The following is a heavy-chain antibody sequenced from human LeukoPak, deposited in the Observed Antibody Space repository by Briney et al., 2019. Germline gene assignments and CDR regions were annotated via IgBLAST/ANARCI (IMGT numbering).Heavy chain of an antibody. CDR3: ARASSLWFAFDI. D-gene: IGHD3-10*01. CDR1: GGTFSSYA. V-gene: IGHV1-69*04. CDR2: IIPILGIA. Sequence: SVKVSCKASGGTFSSYAISWVRQAPGQGLEWMGRIIPILGIANYAQKFQGRVTITADKSTSTAYMELSSLRAEDTAVYYCARASSLWFAFDIWGQGTMVTVSS. J-gene: IGHJ3*02.